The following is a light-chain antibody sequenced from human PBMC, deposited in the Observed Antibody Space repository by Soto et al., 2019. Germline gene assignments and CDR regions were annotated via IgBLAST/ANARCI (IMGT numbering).Light chain of an antibody. Sequence: QAVVTQPPSASATPGQRVTISCSGSISNLGSNFVNWYQQVPGTAPKVLIYKNNQRPSGVPDRFSGSKSGTSATLAISGLRSEDEADYYCAAWDDTLSGVVFGGGTQLTVL. CDR1: ISNLGSNF. CDR3: AAWDDTLSGVV. CDR2: KNN. J-gene: IGLJ2*01. V-gene: IGLV1-47*01.